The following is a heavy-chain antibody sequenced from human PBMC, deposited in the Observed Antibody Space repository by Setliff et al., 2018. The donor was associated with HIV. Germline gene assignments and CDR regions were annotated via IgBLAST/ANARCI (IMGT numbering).Heavy chain of an antibody. CDR3: SRHLGYCSTTNSC. CDR2: IGSDVRII. D-gene: IGHD2-2*03. Sequence: GGSLRLSCVVSGVTFSIYSMAWVRQAPGKGLEWLSYIGSDVRIIFYGDSVKGRFTVSRDNSKNTLYLQMNSLRGEDTAVYYCSRHLGYCSTTNSCWGQGTPVTVSS. V-gene: IGHV3-48*01. J-gene: IGHJ4*02. CDR1: GVTFSIYS.